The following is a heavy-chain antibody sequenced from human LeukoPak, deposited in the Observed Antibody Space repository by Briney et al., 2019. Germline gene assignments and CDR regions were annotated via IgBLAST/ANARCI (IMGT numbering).Heavy chain of an antibody. CDR3: ARRGLTTANPFDS. Sequence: TPSETLSLTCTVSGGSISSGGYYWSWIRQYPGKGLEWIGYTSYTGNTYYNPSLKSRVIISVDTSENQFSRKLSSVTAADTAVYYCARRGLTTANPFDSWGQGTLVTVSS. V-gene: IGHV4-31*03. D-gene: IGHD4-17*01. CDR1: GGSISSGGYY. J-gene: IGHJ4*02. CDR2: TSYTGNT.